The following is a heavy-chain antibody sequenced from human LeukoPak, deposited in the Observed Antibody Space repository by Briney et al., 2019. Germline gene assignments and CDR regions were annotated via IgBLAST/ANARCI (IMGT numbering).Heavy chain of an antibody. V-gene: IGHV1-18*01. CDR1: GYTFKNYG. D-gene: IGHD2-15*01. Sequence: ASVQVSCKASGYTFKNYGISWVRQAPGQGLEWMGWISGYNGNTKYARKFQGRATMTTDTSTSTAYMELGSLRYDDTAVYYCARDQSLVVVAPDYGGQGPLVTVS. CDR2: ISGYNGNT. J-gene: IGHJ4*02. CDR3: ARDQSLVVVAPDY.